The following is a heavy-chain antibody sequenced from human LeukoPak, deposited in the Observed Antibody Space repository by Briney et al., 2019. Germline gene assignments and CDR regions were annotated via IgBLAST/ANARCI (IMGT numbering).Heavy chain of an antibody. CDR2: IKQDGSEK. Sequence: GGSLRLSCAASGFTFSSYWMSWVRQAPGRGLEWVANIKQDGSEKNYVDSVKGRFTISRDNAKNSMSLQMNSLRAEDTAVYYCTREGILAGVDYWGQGTLVTVSS. J-gene: IGHJ4*02. CDR3: TREGILAGVDY. V-gene: IGHV3-7*01. D-gene: IGHD6-13*01. CDR1: GFTFSSYW.